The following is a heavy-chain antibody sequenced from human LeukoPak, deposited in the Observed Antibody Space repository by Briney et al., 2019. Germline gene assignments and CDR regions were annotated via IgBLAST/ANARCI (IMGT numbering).Heavy chain of an antibody. V-gene: IGHV4-4*07. J-gene: IGHJ5*02. CDR2: VYTSGST. D-gene: IGHD3-10*01. CDR1: GGSIHSY. Sequence: SETLSLTCTVSGGSIHSYWSWIRQPAGKGLEWIGRVYTSGSTNYNPSLKSRVTISVDTSKNQFSLKLSSVTAADTAVYYCARDGVLLWFGDPESNWFDPWGQGTLVTVSS. CDR3: ARDGVLLWFGDPESNWFDP.